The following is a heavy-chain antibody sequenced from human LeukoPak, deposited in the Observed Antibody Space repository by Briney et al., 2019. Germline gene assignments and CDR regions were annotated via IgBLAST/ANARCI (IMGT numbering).Heavy chain of an antibody. CDR1: GDSIISSSGYY. Sequence: SETLSLTCTVSGDSIISSSGYYWGWIRQPPGKGLEWIGSIYYSGSTYYNPSLKSRVTISVDTSKNQFSLKLSSVTAADTAVYYCARLRPYDFWSGYLDTTNWFDPWGQGTLVTVSS. CDR3: ARLRPYDFWSGYLDTTNWFDP. CDR2: IYYSGST. D-gene: IGHD3-3*01. V-gene: IGHV4-39*01. J-gene: IGHJ5*02.